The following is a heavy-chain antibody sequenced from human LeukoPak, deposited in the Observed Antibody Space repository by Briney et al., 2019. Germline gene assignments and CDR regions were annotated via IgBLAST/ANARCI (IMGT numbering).Heavy chain of an antibody. D-gene: IGHD2-2*02. CDR3: ARDRSKYQLLYSWFDP. Sequence: ASVKVSCKASGYTFTGYYMHWVRQAPGQGLEWMGWINPNSGGTNYAQKFQGRVTMTRDTSISTAYMELSRLRSDDTAVYYCARDRSKYQLLYSWFDPWGQGTPVTVSS. J-gene: IGHJ5*02. CDR1: GYTFTGYY. CDR2: INPNSGGT. V-gene: IGHV1-2*02.